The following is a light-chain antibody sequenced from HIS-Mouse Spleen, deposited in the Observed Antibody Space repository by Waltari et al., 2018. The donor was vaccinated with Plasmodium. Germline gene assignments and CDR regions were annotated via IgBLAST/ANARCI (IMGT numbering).Light chain of an antibody. J-gene: IGLJ3*02. Sequence: QSALTQPASVSGSPGQSITISCTGTSSDVGSYNLVYWYQQDPGKAPKLMIYEGSKRPSGVSNRFSGSKSGNTASLTISGLQAEDEADYYCCSYAGSSTFVFGGGTKLTVL. V-gene: IGLV2-23*03. CDR2: EGS. CDR1: SSDVGSYNL. CDR3: CSYAGSSTFV.